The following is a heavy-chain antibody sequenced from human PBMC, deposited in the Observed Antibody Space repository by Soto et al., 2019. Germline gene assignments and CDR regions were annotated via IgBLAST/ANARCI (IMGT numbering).Heavy chain of an antibody. V-gene: IGHV1-8*01. CDR2: MNPNSGNT. D-gene: IGHD3-10*01. CDR1: GYTFTSYD. J-gene: IGHJ5*02. CDR3: ARGLSITMVRGVIIRSGWFDP. Sequence: ASVKVSCKASGYTFTSYDINWVRQATGQGLEWMGWMNPNSGNTGYAQKFQGRVTMTRNTSISTAYMELSSLRSEDTAVYYCARGLSITMVRGVIIRSGWFDPWGQGTLVTVSS.